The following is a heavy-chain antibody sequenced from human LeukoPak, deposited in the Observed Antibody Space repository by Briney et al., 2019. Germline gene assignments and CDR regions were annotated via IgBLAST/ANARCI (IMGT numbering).Heavy chain of an antibody. Sequence: GGSLRLSCAASGFTFSSYAMHWVRQAPGKGLEWVAVISYDGSNKYYADSVKGRFTISRDNSKNTLYLQMNSLRAEDTAVYYCARGPPVAGFYYFDYWGQGTLVTVSS. CDR3: ARGPPVAGFYYFDY. V-gene: IGHV3-30-3*01. CDR1: GFTFSSYA. D-gene: IGHD6-19*01. CDR2: ISYDGSNK. J-gene: IGHJ4*02.